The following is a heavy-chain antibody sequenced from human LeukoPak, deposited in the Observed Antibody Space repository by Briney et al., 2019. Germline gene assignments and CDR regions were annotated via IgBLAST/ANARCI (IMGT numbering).Heavy chain of an antibody. CDR1: GGSISSGSYY. CDR3: ARGRGLYNWFDP. Sequence: SETLSLTCTVSGGSISSGSYYWSWIRQPAGKGLEWIGRIYTSGSTNYNPSLKSRVTISVDTSKNQFSLKLSSVTAADTAVYYCARGRGLYNWFDPWGQGTLVTVSS. J-gene: IGHJ5*02. CDR2: IYTSGST. D-gene: IGHD3-16*01. V-gene: IGHV4-61*02.